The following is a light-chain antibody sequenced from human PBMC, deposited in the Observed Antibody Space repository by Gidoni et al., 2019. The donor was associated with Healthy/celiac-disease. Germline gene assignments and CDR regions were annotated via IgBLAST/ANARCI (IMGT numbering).Light chain of an antibody. CDR2: AAS. CDR3: QQLNSYPPRFT. J-gene: IGKJ3*01. Sequence: DIQLTQSPSFLSASVGDRVTITCRASQVISSYLAWYQQKPGKAPKLLIYAASTLQSGVPSRFSGSGSGTEFTLTISSLQPEDFATYYCQQLNSYPPRFTFGPGTKVDIK. CDR1: QVISSY. V-gene: IGKV1-9*01.